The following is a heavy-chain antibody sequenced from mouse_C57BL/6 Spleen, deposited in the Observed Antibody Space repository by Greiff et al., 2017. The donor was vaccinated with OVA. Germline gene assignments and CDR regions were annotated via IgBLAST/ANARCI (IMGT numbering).Heavy chain of an antibody. J-gene: IGHJ1*03. V-gene: IGHV1-5*01. CDR2: IYPGNSDT. CDR3: TRRDGSSFYWYFDV. Sequence: EVHLVESGTVLARPGASVKMSCKTSGYTFTSYWMHWVKQRPGQGLEWIGAIYPGNSDTSYNQKFKGKAKLTAVTSASTAYMELSSLTNEDSAVYYCTRRDGSSFYWYFDVWGTGTTVTVSS. CDR1: GYTFTSYW. D-gene: IGHD1-1*01.